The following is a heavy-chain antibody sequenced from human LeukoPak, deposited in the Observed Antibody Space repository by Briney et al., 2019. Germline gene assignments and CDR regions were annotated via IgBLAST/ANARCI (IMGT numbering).Heavy chain of an antibody. CDR3: AKDLTIQLWSYYFDY. Sequence: PGGSLRLSCAASGFTFSSYAMSWVRQAPVKGLEWVSAISGSGGSTYYADSVKGRFTISRDNSKNTLYLQMNSLRAEDTAVYYCAKDLTIQLWSYYFDYWGQGTLVTVSS. J-gene: IGHJ4*02. V-gene: IGHV3-23*01. D-gene: IGHD5-18*01. CDR1: GFTFSSYA. CDR2: ISGSGGST.